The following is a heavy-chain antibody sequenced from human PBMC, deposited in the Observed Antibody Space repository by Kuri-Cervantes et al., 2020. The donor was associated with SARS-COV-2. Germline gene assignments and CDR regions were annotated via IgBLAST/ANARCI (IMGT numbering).Heavy chain of an antibody. D-gene: IGHD3-16*01. CDR3: ARDLGVAPDF. V-gene: IGHV1-2*04. J-gene: IGHJ4*02. Sequence: ASVKVSCKASGYTFTGYYMHWVRQAPGQGLEWMGWTNPNSGGTNYAQKFQGWVTMTRDTSISTVYMELSRLRSDDTAMYYCARDLGVAPDFWGQGTQVTVSS. CDR1: GYTFTGYY. CDR2: TNPNSGGT.